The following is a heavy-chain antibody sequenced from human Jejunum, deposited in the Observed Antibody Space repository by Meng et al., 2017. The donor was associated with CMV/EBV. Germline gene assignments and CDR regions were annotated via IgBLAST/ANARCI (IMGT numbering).Heavy chain of an antibody. Sequence: ASGFSFDDYGMSWVRQVPGKGMEWVSGINWNGDSTGYVDSVKGRFTISRDNAKNSLYLQMNSLRAEDTALYHCARHHYDLDGGRFEYWGQGTLVTVSS. D-gene: IGHD3-3*01. J-gene: IGHJ4*02. CDR2: INWNGDST. V-gene: IGHV3-20*01. CDR3: ARHHYDLDGGRFEY. CDR1: GFSFDDYG.